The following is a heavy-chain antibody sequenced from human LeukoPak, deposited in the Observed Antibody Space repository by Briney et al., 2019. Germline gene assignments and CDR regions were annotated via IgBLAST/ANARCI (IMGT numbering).Heavy chain of an antibody. D-gene: IGHD4-23*01. V-gene: IGHV1-2*06. CDR2: INPNSGGT. J-gene: IGHJ3*02. Sequence: ASVKVSCKASGYTFTGYYMHRVRQAPGQGLEWMGRINPNSGGTNYAQKFQGRVTMTRDTSISTAYMELSRLRSDDTAVYYCARAPLHYGGNSWGAFDIWGQGTMVTVSS. CDR1: GYTFTGYY. CDR3: ARAPLHYGGNSWGAFDI.